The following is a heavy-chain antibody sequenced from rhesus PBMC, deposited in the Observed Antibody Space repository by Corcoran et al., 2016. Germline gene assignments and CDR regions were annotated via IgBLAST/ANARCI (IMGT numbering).Heavy chain of an antibody. J-gene: IGHJ4*01. CDR2: NNGNSGST. Sequence: QVQLQESGPGLVKPSETLSLTCAVSGGSFSSYWWSWIRQPPGKGLEGFGENNGNSGSTNYNPPLKSRVTISKGAYKTQFSLKLGSVTAADTAVYYCARSLRTSVYSGSWNDRWFDYWGQGVLVTVSS. D-gene: IGHD6-25*01. V-gene: IGHV4-80*01. CDR1: GGSFSSYW. CDR3: ARSLRTSVYSGSWNDRWFDY.